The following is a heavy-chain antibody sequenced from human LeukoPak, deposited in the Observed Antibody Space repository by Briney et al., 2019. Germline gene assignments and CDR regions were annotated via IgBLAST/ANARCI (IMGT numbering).Heavy chain of an antibody. D-gene: IGHD6-6*01. V-gene: IGHV1-69*13. CDR1: GYTFTSYG. CDR2: IIPIFGTA. Sequence: SVKVSCKASGYTFTSYGISWVRQAPGQGLEWMGGIIPIFGTANYAQKFQGRVTITADESTSTAYMELSSLRSEDTAVYYCARDRGSSPGDYWGQGTLVTVSS. J-gene: IGHJ4*02. CDR3: ARDRGSSPGDY.